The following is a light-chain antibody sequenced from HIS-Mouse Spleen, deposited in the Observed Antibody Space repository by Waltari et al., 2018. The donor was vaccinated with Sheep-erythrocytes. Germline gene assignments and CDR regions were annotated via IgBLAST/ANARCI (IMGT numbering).Light chain of an antibody. Sequence: EIVMTQSPATLSVSPGERATLSCRASQSVSSNLAWYQQKPGQAPRLLIYGASTRATGIPARFSGSGSGTEFTRTISSMQSEDVAVYYCQQYKNWPETFGQGTKVEIK. CDR1: QSVSSN. J-gene: IGKJ1*01. CDR2: GAS. CDR3: QQYKNWPET. V-gene: IGKV3-15*01.